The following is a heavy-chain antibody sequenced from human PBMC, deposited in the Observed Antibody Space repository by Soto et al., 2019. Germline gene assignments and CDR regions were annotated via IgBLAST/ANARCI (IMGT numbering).Heavy chain of an antibody. CDR3: AKDGGGILTGYRMDY. J-gene: IGHJ4*02. D-gene: IGHD3-9*01. CDR1: GFTFSSYG. Sequence: GGSLRLSCAASGFTFSSYGMHWVRQAPGKGLEWVAVISYDGSNKYYADSVKGRFTISRDNSKNTLYLQMNSLRAEDTAVYYCAKDGGGILTGYRMDYWGQGTPVTVSS. CDR2: ISYDGSNK. V-gene: IGHV3-30*18.